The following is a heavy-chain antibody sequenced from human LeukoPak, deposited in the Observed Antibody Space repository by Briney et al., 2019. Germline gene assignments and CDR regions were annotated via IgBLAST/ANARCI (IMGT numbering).Heavy chain of an antibody. CDR3: ARDWEVAIHRPIDY. Sequence: ASVKVSCKASGYTFTSYGISWLRQAPGQGLEWMGWISAYNGNTNYAQKLQGRVTITTDTSTSTAYMELRSLRSDDTAVYYCARDWEVAIHRPIDYWGQGTLVTVSS. V-gene: IGHV1-18*01. CDR1: GYTFTSYG. J-gene: IGHJ4*02. CDR2: ISAYNGNT. D-gene: IGHD5-12*01.